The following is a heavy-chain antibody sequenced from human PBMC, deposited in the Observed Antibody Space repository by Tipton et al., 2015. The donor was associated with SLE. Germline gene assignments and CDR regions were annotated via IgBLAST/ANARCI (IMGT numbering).Heavy chain of an antibody. J-gene: IGHJ3*01. CDR2: MNEDGSAR. D-gene: IGHD1-14*01. CDR1: GFIFSHYW. V-gene: IGHV3-7*01. Sequence: SLRLSCAASGFIFSHYWMSWARQAPGKGLEWVVKMNEDGSARHYVDSVRGRFTVSRDNAGNSLYLQMTSLRVEDTAVYYCASADTGRNSVTVWGQGTLGTVSS. CDR3: ASADTGRNSVTV.